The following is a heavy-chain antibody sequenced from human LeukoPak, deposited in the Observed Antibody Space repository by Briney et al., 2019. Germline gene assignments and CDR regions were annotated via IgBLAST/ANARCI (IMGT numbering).Heavy chain of an antibody. CDR3: AKGTERTVDYDFWSGWSTISYYFDY. J-gene: IGHJ4*02. V-gene: IGHV3-23*01. Sequence: GGSLRLSCAASGFTFSSYAMSWVRQAPGKGLEWVSAISGSGDSTFYADSVKGRFTISRDNSKNTLYLQMNSLRAEDTAVYYCAKGTERTVDYDFWSGWSTISYYFDYWGQGTLVTVSS. CDR1: GFTFSSYA. D-gene: IGHD3-3*01. CDR2: ISGSGDST.